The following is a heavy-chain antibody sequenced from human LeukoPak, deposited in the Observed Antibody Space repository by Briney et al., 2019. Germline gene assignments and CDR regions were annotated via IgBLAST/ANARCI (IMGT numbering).Heavy chain of an antibody. CDR3: ARDSGYCSSTSCYNDY. J-gene: IGHJ4*02. CDR2: ISSSGSTI. V-gene: IGHV3-11*04. D-gene: IGHD2-2*03. CDR1: GFTFSDYY. Sequence: GGSLRLSCAASGFTFSDYYMSWIRQAPGKGLEWVSYISSSGSTIYYADSVKGRFTISRGNAKNSLYLQMNSLRAEDTAVYYCARDSGYCSSTSCYNDYWGQGTLVTVSS.